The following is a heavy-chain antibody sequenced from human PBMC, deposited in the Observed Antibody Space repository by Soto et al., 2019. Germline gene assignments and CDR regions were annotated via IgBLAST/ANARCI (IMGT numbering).Heavy chain of an antibody. D-gene: IGHD2-2*01. Sequence: GVLRLSCAASGFTFSNYAMSWVRQAPVKGLEWVSGISGSGGDAYYADSVKGRFTIYRDNSKNTLYLQMNSLSAEDTAVYYCAKDLRCSSTSCFASFEYWGQGTLVTVSS. CDR1: GFTFSNYA. CDR2: ISGSGGDA. V-gene: IGHV3-23*01. CDR3: AKDLRCSSTSCFASFEY. J-gene: IGHJ4*02.